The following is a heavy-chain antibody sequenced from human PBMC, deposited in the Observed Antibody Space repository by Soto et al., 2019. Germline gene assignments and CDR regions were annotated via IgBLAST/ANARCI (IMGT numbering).Heavy chain of an antibody. CDR1: GGSVSSGSYY. J-gene: IGHJ4*02. D-gene: IGHD3-10*01. CDR2: IYYSGST. Sequence: PSETLSLTCTVSGGSVSSGSYYWSWIRQPPGKGLEWIGYIYYSGSTNYNPSLKSRVTISVDTSKNQFSLKLSSVTAADTAVYYCARFLVYYYGSGSYPYYFDYWGQGTLVTVSS. CDR3: ARFLVYYYGSGSYPYYFDY. V-gene: IGHV4-61*01.